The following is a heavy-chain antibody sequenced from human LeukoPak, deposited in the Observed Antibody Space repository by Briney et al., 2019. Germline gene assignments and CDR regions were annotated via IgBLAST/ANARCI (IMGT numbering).Heavy chain of an antibody. CDR3: AKEVGSSGLFDY. CDR2: ISSSGSTI. D-gene: IGHD6-19*01. V-gene: IGHV3-11*01. CDR1: GFTFSDYY. J-gene: IGHJ4*02. Sequence: PGGSLRLSCAASGFTFSDYYMSWIRQAPGKGLEWVSYISSSGSTIYYADSVKGRFTISRDNSKNTLYLQMNSLRAEDTAVYYCAKEVGSSGLFDYWGQGTLVTVSS.